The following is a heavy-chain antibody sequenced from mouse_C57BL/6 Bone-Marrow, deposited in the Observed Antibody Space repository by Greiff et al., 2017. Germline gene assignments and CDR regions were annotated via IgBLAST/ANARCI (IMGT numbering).Heavy chain of an antibody. Sequence: QVQLKQSGAELAKPGASVKLSCKASGYTFTSYWMHWVKQRPGQGLEWIGYINPSSGYTKYNQTFKDKATLTADKSSSTAYMQLSSLTSEDSAVYYCASYYINYRSAMDYGGQGTSVTVSS. J-gene: IGHJ4*01. D-gene: IGHD2-5*01. CDR3: ASYYINYRSAMDY. V-gene: IGHV1-7*01. CDR1: GYTFTSYW. CDR2: INPSSGYT.